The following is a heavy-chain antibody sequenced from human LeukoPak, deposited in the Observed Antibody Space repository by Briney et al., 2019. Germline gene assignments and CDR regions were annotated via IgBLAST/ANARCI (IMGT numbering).Heavy chain of an antibody. Sequence: GGSLRLSCAASGFTVSSNYMSWVRQAPGKGLEWVSVIYSGGSTYYADSVKGRFTISRDNSKNTLYLQMNSLRAEDTAVYYCAKGGRLPRTHAFDYWGQGTLVTVSS. V-gene: IGHV3-66*01. CDR1: GFTVSSNY. CDR2: IYSGGST. CDR3: AKGGRLPRTHAFDY. J-gene: IGHJ4*02. D-gene: IGHD2-15*01.